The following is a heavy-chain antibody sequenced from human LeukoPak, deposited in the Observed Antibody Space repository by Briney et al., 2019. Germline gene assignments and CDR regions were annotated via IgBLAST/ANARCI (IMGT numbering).Heavy chain of an antibody. CDR3: ARERAYSGYDSREYNYFDY. V-gene: IGHV3-30*04. CDR2: ISYDGSNK. D-gene: IGHD5-12*01. Sequence: GGSLRLSCAASEFTFISYAVHWVRQAPGKGLEWVALISYDGSNKYYADSVKGRFTISRDNSKNTVYLQMKSLRTEDTAMYYCARERAYSGYDSREYNYFDYWGQGTLVTVSS. CDR1: EFTFISYA. J-gene: IGHJ4*02.